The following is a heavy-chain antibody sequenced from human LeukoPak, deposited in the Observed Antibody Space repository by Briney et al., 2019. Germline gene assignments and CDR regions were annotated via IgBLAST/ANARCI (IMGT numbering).Heavy chain of an antibody. CDR2: IYYSGST. V-gene: IGHV4-61*08. Sequence: KTSETLSLTCTVSGGSISSGDYYWSWIRQPPGKGLEWIGYIYYSGSTNYNPSLKSRVTISVDTSKNQFSLKLSSVTAADTAVYYCARAIYSSGWYVFDYWGQGTLVTASS. D-gene: IGHD6-19*01. CDR3: ARAIYSSGWYVFDY. CDR1: GGSISSGDYY. J-gene: IGHJ4*02.